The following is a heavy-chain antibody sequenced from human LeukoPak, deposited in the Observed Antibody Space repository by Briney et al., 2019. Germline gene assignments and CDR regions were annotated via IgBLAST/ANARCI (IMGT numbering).Heavy chain of an antibody. V-gene: IGHV3-53*01. Sequence: GESLKISCAASGFTVSSNYMSWVRQAPGKGLEWVSVIYSGGSTYYADSVKGRFTISRDNSKNTLYLQMNSLRAEDTAVYYCARAGAVEVFDYWGQGTLVTVSS. CDR1: GFTVSSNY. J-gene: IGHJ4*02. CDR2: IYSGGST. CDR3: ARAGAVEVFDY. D-gene: IGHD6-19*01.